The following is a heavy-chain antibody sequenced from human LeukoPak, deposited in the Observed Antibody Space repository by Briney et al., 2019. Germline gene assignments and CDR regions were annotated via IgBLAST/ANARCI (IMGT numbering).Heavy chain of an antibody. CDR2: ISYDGSNK. Sequence: GGSLRLSCAASGLTFSSYGMHWVRQAPGKGLEWVAVISYDGSNKYYADSVKGRFTISRDNSKNTLYLQMNSLRAEDTAVYYCAKDQGNTANLDYWGQGTLVTVSS. CDR3: AKDQGNTANLDY. CDR1: GLTFSSYG. V-gene: IGHV3-30*18. D-gene: IGHD5-18*01. J-gene: IGHJ4*02.